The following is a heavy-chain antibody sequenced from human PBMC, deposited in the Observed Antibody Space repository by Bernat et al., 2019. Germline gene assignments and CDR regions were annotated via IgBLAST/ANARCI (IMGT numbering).Heavy chain of an antibody. D-gene: IGHD2-15*01. CDR2: IYYSGTT. V-gene: IGHV4-31*03. CDR3: ARVKFGYCSGGSCYSAYYYGMDV. Sequence: QVQLQESGPGLVKPSQTLSLTCTVSGGSISSGGYYWSWIRHHPGKGLEWIGYIYYSGTTYYNPSLKSRVTISVDTSKNHFSLKLSSVTAADTAVYYCARVKFGYCSGGSCYSAYYYGMDVWGQGTTVTVSS. J-gene: IGHJ6*02. CDR1: GGSISSGGYY.